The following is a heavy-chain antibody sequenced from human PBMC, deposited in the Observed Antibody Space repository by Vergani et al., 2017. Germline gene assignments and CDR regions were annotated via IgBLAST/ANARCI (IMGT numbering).Heavy chain of an antibody. J-gene: IGHJ6*03. V-gene: IGHV4-34*01. D-gene: IGHD2-8*01. Sequence: QVQLQQWGGGLLKPSETLSLTCVVNGGSFTSYHWTWIRPSPGEGLEWVGDIDHTGRPAFNPSLKCRLKMSVGKSRNQFSLTLNSVTATDTAIYFCARVKTECNGHLYYNYYMDVWGQGTAVTVS. CDR3: ARVKTECNGHLYYNYYMDV. CDR1: GGSFTSYH. CDR2: IDHTGRP.